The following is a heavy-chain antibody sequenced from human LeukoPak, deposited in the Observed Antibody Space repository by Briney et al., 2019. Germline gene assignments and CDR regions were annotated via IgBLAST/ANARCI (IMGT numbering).Heavy chain of an antibody. J-gene: IGHJ4*02. D-gene: IGHD3-3*01. CDR1: GGSISSYY. CDR3: ARVSTPVFGVVMGPFFDY. Sequence: SETLSLTCTVSGGSISSYYWSWIRQPPGKGLEWIGYIYYSGSTNYKPSLKSRVTISVDTSKNQFSLKLSSVTAADTAVYYCARVSTPVFGVVMGPFFDYWGQGTLVTVSS. CDR2: IYYSGST. V-gene: IGHV4-59*01.